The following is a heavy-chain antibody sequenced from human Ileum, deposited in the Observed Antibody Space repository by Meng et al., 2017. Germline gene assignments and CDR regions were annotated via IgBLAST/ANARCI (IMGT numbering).Heavy chain of an antibody. CDR1: GFTFSDYY. V-gene: IGHV3-11*01. J-gene: IGHJ4*01. Sequence: VQLEGSGGGLVQPGGSLRLSCAASGFTFSDYYMSWVRQAPGKGLEWVSYISPSGNTTFYLDSVRGRFTISRDNAKNSLYLQMNSLRAEDTAVYYCARDSLVGAPFDYWGHGTLVTVSS. CDR2: ISPSGNTT. CDR3: ARDSLVGAPFDY. D-gene: IGHD1-26*01.